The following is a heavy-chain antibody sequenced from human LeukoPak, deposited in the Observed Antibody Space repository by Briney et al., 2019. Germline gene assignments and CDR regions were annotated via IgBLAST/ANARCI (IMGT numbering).Heavy chain of an antibody. D-gene: IGHD6-13*01. J-gene: IGHJ4*02. CDR2: ISSSSSTI. V-gene: IGHV3-48*02. Sequence: GGSLRLSCAASGFTFSSYSMNWVRQAPGKGLEWVSYISSSSSTICYADSVKGRFTISRDNAKNSLYLQMNGLRDEDTAVYYCARGGSSCFDYWGQGTLVTVSS. CDR1: GFTFSSYS. CDR3: ARGGSSCFDY.